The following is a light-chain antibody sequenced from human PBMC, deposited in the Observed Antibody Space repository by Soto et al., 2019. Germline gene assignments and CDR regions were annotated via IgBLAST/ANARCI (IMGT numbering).Light chain of an antibody. V-gene: IGLV1-51*01. Sequence: QSVLTQPPSVSAAPGQTVTISCSGRSSNIGNNYVSWYQQVPGTAPKLLIKDNDKRPSGIPDRFSGSKSGTSATLGITGLQTGDEADYYCGTWDSILSAVVFGGGTKLTVL. CDR3: GTWDSILSAVV. CDR1: SSNIGNNY. CDR2: DND. J-gene: IGLJ2*01.